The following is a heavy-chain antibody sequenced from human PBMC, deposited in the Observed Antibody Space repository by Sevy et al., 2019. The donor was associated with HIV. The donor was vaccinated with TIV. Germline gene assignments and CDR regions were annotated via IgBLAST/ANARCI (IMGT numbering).Heavy chain of an antibody. V-gene: IGHV3-23*01. J-gene: IGHJ4*02. CDR3: AREGCTKPHDY. CDR2: LFFGCGEI. CDR1: GFTFSKYS. D-gene: IGHD2-8*01. Sequence: GGSLRLSCAASGFTFSKYSMSWVRQPPGKGLEWVSTLFFGCGEINYEDSVKGRFTISGDNSKSSVYLQRNNLRPEDTAVYYCAREGCTKPHDYWGQGTLVTVSS.